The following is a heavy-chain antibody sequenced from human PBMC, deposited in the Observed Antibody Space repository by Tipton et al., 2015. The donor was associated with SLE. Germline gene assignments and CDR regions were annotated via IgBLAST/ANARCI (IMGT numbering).Heavy chain of an antibody. CDR3: ASSLEAPGIRAFDM. V-gene: IGHV4-38-2*01. D-gene: IGHD1-1*01. CDR1: GYSISSGYY. J-gene: IGHJ6*02. CDR2: VYHSGST. Sequence: GLVKPSETLSLTCGVSGYSISSGYYWGWIRQPPGKGLEWIGNVYHSGSTYHNPSLKSRVTISVDTSKNQFSLNLSSVTAADTAVYYCASSLEAPGIRAFDMWGQGTTVTVSS.